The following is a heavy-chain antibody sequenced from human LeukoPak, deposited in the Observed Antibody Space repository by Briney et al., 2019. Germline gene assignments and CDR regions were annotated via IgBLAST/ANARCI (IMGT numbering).Heavy chain of an antibody. V-gene: IGHV4-38-2*02. CDR2: IYHSGST. Sequence: PSETLSLTCTVSGYSISSGYYWGWIRQPPGQGLEWIGSIYHSGSTYYNPSLKSRVTISVDTSKNQFSLKLSSVTAADTAVYYCARIGLGELSFLPEEAFDIWGQGTMVSVSS. D-gene: IGHD3-16*02. J-gene: IGHJ3*02. CDR3: ARIGLGELSFLPEEAFDI. CDR1: GYSISSGYY.